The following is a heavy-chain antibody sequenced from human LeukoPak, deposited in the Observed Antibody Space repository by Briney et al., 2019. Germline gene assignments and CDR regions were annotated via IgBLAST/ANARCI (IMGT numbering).Heavy chain of an antibody. J-gene: IGHJ4*02. V-gene: IGHV3-66*01. CDR2: IYSGGST. D-gene: IGHD6-13*01. Sequence: SGGSLRLSCAASGFTVSSNYMSWVRQAPGKGLEWVSVIYSGGSTYYADSVKGRFTISRDNSKNTLYLQMNSLRAEDTAVYYCARGPGGSGYSSSWYVRDYWGQGTLVTVSS. CDR1: GFTVSSNY. CDR3: ARGPGGSGYSSSWYVRDY.